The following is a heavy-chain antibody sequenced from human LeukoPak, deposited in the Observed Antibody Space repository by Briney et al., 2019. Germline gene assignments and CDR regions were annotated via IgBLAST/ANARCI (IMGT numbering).Heavy chain of an antibody. V-gene: IGHV3-7*01. Sequence: GGSLRHSCAASGFTFENYWMNWVRQAPGKGPEWVANIKQDGSEEHYLDSVKGRFTISRDNAKNSLTLQMNSLRGEDTAVYYCARWAGVIDQWGQGTLVTVSS. CDR2: IKQDGSEE. J-gene: IGHJ4*02. D-gene: IGHD3-10*01. CDR1: GFTFENYW. CDR3: ARWAGVIDQ.